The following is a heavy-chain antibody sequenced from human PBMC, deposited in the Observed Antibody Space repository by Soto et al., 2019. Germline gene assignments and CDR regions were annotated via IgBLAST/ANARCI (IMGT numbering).Heavy chain of an antibody. CDR2: IIPIFGTA. V-gene: IGHV1-69*06. CDR3: ARGVVRYYYGSGSYHNWFDP. CDR1: GGTFSSYA. Sequence: AASVKVSCKASGGTFSSYAISWVRQAPGQGLEWMGGIIPIFGTANYAQKFQGRVTITADKSTSTAYMELSSLRSEDTAVYYCARGVVRYYYGSGSYHNWFDPWGQGTLVTVSS. J-gene: IGHJ5*02. D-gene: IGHD3-10*01.